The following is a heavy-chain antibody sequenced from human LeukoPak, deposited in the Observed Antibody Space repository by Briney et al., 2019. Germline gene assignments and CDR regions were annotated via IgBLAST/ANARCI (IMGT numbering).Heavy chain of an antibody. V-gene: IGHV3-48*01. D-gene: IGHD5-12*01. CDR3: AKDRDILRTIGYFDY. J-gene: IGHJ4*02. CDR1: GFTFSSYS. CDR2: ISSSSSTI. Sequence: GGSLRLSCVASGFTFSSYSMNWVRQAPGKGLEWVSYISSSSSTIYYADSVKGRFTISRDNAKNSLYLQMNSLRAEDTAVYYCAKDRDILRTIGYFDYWGQGTLVTVSS.